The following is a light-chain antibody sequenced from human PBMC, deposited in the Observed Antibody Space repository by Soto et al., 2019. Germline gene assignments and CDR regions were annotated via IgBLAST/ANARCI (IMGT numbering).Light chain of an antibody. V-gene: IGLV1-44*01. Sequence: QSVLTQPPSASGIPGQRVTISCSGSSSNIGTKTVSWYQQLPGTAPKVLIYTNNQRPSGVPDRFSGSNSGTSASLAISGLQSEDEADYYCAAWDDSLSGVVFGGGTKVTVL. CDR1: SSNIGTKT. J-gene: IGLJ2*01. CDR2: TNN. CDR3: AAWDDSLSGVV.